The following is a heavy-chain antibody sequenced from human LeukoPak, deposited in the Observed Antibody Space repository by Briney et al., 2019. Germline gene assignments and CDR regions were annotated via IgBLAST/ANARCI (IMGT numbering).Heavy chain of an antibody. D-gene: IGHD4-17*01. J-gene: IGHJ4*02. Sequence: ASVKVSCKASGYTFTSYYMHWVRQAPGQGLEWMGIINPSGGNTSYAQKFQGRVTMTRDTSTSTVYMELSSLRSEDTAVYYCASDYGDYVGFDYWGQGTLVTVSS. CDR1: GYTFTSYY. CDR2: INPSGGNT. V-gene: IGHV1-46*01. CDR3: ASDYGDYVGFDY.